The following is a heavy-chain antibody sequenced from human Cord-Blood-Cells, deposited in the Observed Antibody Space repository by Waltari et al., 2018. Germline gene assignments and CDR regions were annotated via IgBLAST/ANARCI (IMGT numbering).Heavy chain of an antibody. V-gene: IGHV4-59*11. D-gene: IGHD6-13*01. CDR1: GGSISSHY. J-gene: IGHJ6*03. CDR2: IYYSGST. CDR3: ARVNSSSWYRYYYYMDV. Sequence: QVQLQESGPGLVKPSETLSLTCTVSGGSISSHYWRWIRPPPGKGLAWIVYIYYSGSTNYNPSLKSRVTISVDTSKNQFSLKLSSVTAADTAVYYCARVNSSSWYRYYYYMDVWGKGTTVTVSS.